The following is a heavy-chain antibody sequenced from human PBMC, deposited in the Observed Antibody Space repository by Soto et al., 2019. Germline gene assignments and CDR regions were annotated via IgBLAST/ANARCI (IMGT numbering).Heavy chain of an antibody. CDR3: ATHGDENWILEDGSYYYGMAV. D-gene: IGHD3-10*01. CDR1: GLTFNSYA. Sequence: QVQLVESGGGVVHPGRSLRLSCAASGLTFNSYAMHWVRQAPGKGLEWVALISYDGIIKFYRDSVKGRFTISRDNSKTAVYLQMNSLRPEDTALYYCATHGDENWILEDGSYYYGMAVWGRGTTVILSS. CDR2: ISYDGIIK. V-gene: IGHV3-30*03. J-gene: IGHJ6*02.